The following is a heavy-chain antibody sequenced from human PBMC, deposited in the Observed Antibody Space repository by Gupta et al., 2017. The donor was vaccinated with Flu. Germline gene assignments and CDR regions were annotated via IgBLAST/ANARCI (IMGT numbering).Heavy chain of an antibody. CDR2: IYYSGST. CDR3: ARHGQDYYYYMDV. V-gene: IGHV4-39*01. J-gene: IGHJ6*03. Sequence: IRQPPGKGLEWIGSIYYSGSTYYNPSLKSRVTISVDTSKNQFSLKLSSVTAADTAVYYCARHGQDYYYYMDVWGKGTTVTGSS.